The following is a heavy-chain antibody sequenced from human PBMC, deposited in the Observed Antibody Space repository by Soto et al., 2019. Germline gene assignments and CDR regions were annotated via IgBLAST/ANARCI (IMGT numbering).Heavy chain of an antibody. CDR1: GYTFTSYD. Sequence: QVQLVQSGAEVKKPGASVKVSCKASGYTFTSYDINWVRQATGQGLEWMGWMNPNSGNTGYAQKLQGRVTMTRNTSISTAYMEWSSLRSEDTGGFDCAREGVRGMDVWGQGTTVTVSS. CDR2: MNPNSGNT. D-gene: IGHD3-16*01. CDR3: AREGVRGMDV. V-gene: IGHV1-8*01. J-gene: IGHJ6*02.